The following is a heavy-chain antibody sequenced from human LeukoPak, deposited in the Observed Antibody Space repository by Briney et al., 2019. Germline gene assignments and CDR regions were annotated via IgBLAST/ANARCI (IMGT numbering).Heavy chain of an antibody. V-gene: IGHV4-39*01. J-gene: IGHJ4*02. D-gene: IGHD3-10*01. CDR1: GGSISSSSYY. Sequence: SETLSLTCTVSGGSISSSSYYWGWIRQPPGKGLEWIGSIYYSGSTYYNPSLKSRVTISVDTSKNQFSLKLGSVTAADTAVYYCASQYYYGSGSYIDYWGQGTLVTVSS. CDR2: IYYSGST. CDR3: ASQYYYGSGSYIDY.